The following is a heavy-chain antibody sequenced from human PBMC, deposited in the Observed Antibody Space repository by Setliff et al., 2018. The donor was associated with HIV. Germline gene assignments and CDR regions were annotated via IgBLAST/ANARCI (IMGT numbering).Heavy chain of an antibody. Sequence: PGGSLRLSCAGSGFTFSSYSMSWVRQSPGKGLEWVANIKEDGGGKYYMDSVKGRFTISRDNAKNSLFLQMSGLRAEDTAVYYCARDRPYSGGSHFDYWGQGTLVTVSS. D-gene: IGHD1-26*01. J-gene: IGHJ4*02. CDR1: GFTFSSYS. CDR3: ARDRPYSGGSHFDY. V-gene: IGHV3-7*03. CDR2: IKEDGGGK.